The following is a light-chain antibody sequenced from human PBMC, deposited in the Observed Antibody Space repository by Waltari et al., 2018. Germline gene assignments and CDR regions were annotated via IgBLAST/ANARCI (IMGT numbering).Light chain of an antibody. CDR1: SLRTSY. J-gene: IGLJ3*02. Sequence: SSELTQGPDVSVALGQTVKITCHGDSLRTSYASWYQVKPGQAPVLVLFGKEKRPSGIPDRIAGYSSGTTSSLTITGAQAEDEADYYCHSRKGRDNQVVFGGGTKLTVL. V-gene: IGLV3-19*01. CDR3: HSRKGRDNQVV. CDR2: GKE.